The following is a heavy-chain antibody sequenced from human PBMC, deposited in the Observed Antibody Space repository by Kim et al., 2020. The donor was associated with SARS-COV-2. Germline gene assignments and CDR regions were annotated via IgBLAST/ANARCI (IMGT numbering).Heavy chain of an antibody. J-gene: IGHJ3*01. CDR1: GASMSGY. CDR2: VYHTGSA. D-gene: IGHD4-17*01. Sequence: SETLSLTCAVSGASMSGYWSWIRQPPGKSPEWIAYVYHTGSASYNPSLKSRATMSIDTSTKHISLKLTSLTAADTAIYYCARLDYGDYTEAFDLWGPGTLVTVSS. V-gene: IGHV4-59*08. CDR3: ARLDYGDYTEAFDL.